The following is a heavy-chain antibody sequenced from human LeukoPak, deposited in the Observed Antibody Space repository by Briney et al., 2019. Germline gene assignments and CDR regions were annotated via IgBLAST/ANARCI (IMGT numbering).Heavy chain of an antibody. CDR1: GGSISRSVYC. CDR2: ICYNGDT. CDR3: ARAHPRFSTMVRGVHHFDY. D-gene: IGHD3-10*01. Sequence: PSETLSLTCTVSGGSISRSVYCWGWIRQPPGKGLEWIGSICYNGDTFCNPSLKSRVTISVDTSKNQFSLKLSSVTAADTAVYYCARAHPRFSTMVRGVHHFDYWGQGTLVTVSS. V-gene: IGHV4-39*07. J-gene: IGHJ4*02.